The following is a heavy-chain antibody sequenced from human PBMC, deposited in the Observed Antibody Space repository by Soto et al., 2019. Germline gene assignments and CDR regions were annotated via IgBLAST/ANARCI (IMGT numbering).Heavy chain of an antibody. CDR1: GGSVSSGSYY. V-gene: IGHV4-61*01. CDR2: IYYSGST. J-gene: IGHJ3*02. D-gene: IGHD1-26*01. Sequence: QVQLQESGPGLVKPSETLSLTCTVSGGSVSSGSYYWSWIRQPPGTGLEWIGYIYYSGSTNYNPSLKSRVTLPVDQSKNPFSLKMSSVTAADPAVYYWASWRGGSYSAAAFDIWGQGTIVTVSS. CDR3: ASWRGGSYSAAAFDI.